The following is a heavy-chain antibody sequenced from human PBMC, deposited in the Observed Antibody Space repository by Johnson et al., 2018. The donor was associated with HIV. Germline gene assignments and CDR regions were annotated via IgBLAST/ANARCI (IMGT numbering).Heavy chain of an antibody. CDR2: MNGDGSST. CDR3: AKGATYYYGSGSYYAGSAFDI. J-gene: IGHJ3*02. CDR1: GFTFSNYW. D-gene: IGHD3-10*01. Sequence: VQLVESGGGLVQPGGSLRLSCAASGFTFSNYWMHWVRQAPGKGLVWVSRMNGDGSSTTYADSVKGRFTISRDTAKNTLYLQMNSLSAEDTAVYYCAKGATYYYGSGSYYAGSAFDIWGQGTMVTVSS. V-gene: IGHV3-74*01.